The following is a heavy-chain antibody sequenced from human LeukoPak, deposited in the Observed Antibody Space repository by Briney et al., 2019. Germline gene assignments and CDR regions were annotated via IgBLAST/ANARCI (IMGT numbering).Heavy chain of an antibody. CDR2: ISYDGSNK. J-gene: IGHJ4*02. Sequence: GGSLRLSCAASGVTFSSYAMHWVRQAPGKGLEWVAVISYDGSNKYYADSVKGRFTISRDNSKNTLYLQMNSLRAEDTAVYYCARDLAYWGQGTLVTVSS. V-gene: IGHV3-30*04. CDR3: ARDLAY. CDR1: GVTFSSYA.